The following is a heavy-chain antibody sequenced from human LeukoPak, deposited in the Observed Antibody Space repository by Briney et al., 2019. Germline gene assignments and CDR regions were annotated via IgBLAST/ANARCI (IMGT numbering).Heavy chain of an antibody. J-gene: IGHJ4*02. Sequence: PGRSLRLSCAASGFTFSSYGMHWVRQAPGKGLEWVSSISSSSNYIYYADSVKGRFTISRDNAKNSLYLQMNSLRAEDTAVYYCARDTLGIPTDWGQGTLVTVSS. V-gene: IGHV3-21*01. D-gene: IGHD7-27*01. CDR3: ARDTLGIPTD. CDR2: ISSSSNYI. CDR1: GFTFSSYG.